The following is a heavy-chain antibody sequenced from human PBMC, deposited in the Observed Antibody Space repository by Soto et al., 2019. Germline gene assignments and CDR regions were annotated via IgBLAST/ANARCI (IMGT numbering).Heavy chain of an antibody. V-gene: IGHV3-23*01. CDR3: AKHVQIFYYSYYMDV. CDR2: ISGSGGST. Sequence: EVQLLESGGGLVQPGGSLRLSCAASVFTFSSYAMSWVRQAPGKGLEWVSAISGSGGSTYYADSVKGRFTISRDNSKNTLYLQMNSLRAEDTAVYYCAKHVQIFYYSYYMDVWGKGTTVTVSS. CDR1: VFTFSSYA. J-gene: IGHJ6*03. D-gene: IGHD3-3*01.